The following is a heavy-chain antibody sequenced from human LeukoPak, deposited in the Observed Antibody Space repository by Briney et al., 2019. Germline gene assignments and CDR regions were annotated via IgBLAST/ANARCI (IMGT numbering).Heavy chain of an antibody. D-gene: IGHD1-26*01. CDR1: GFTFSSYS. Sequence: GGSLRLSCAASGFTFSSYSMNWVRQAPGKGLEWVSYISSYGSTVYYADSVKGRFTISRDNAKNSLYLQMTSLRAEDTAVYYCRMPGIVGAKGFAFDIWGQGTMVTVSS. V-gene: IGHV3-48*04. J-gene: IGHJ3*02. CDR2: ISSYGSTV. CDR3: RMPGIVGAKGFAFDI.